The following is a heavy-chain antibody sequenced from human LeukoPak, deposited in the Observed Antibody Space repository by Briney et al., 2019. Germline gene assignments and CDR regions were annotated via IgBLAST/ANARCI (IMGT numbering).Heavy chain of an antibody. V-gene: IGHV4-59*01. D-gene: IGHD1-1*01. J-gene: IGHJ4*02. CDR2: IYYSGST. CDR1: GGSISSYY. CDR3: ATSATTGDVDY. Sequence: SETLSLTCTFSGGSISSYYWRWSRQPPGKVLEWIGCIYYSGSTYYNPSLKSRVPISVDTSKNQFYLKLSSVTAADTAVYYCATSATTGDVDYWGRGTLVTVSS.